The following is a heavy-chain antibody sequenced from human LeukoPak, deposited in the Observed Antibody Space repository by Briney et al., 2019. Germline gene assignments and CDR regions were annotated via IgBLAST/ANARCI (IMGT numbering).Heavy chain of an antibody. J-gene: IGHJ5*01. Sequence: PSDTLSLTCTVSGDSITNSYWNWIRQPPGGGLEWIGRISYSGNTNYNPSLKSRVIISRDTSKNQFSLELTSVTAADTAVYYCAKRIIEARDNGDSNWLDPWGQGILVTVSS. CDR1: GDSITNSY. D-gene: IGHD4-17*01. CDR3: AKRIIEARDNGDSNWLDP. V-gene: IGHV4-59*08. CDR2: ISYSGNT.